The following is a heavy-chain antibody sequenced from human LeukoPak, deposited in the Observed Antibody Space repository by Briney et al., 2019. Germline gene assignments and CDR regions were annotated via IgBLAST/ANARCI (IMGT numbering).Heavy chain of an antibody. J-gene: IGHJ5*02. D-gene: IGHD3-3*01. V-gene: IGHV1-69*04. CDR3: ASHPFGVVITVSNWFDP. CDR1: GGTFSSYA. Sequence: SVKVSCKASGGTFSSYAISWVRQAPGQGLEWMGRIIPILGIANYAQKFQGRVTITADKSTSTAYMELSSLRSEDTAVYYCASHPFGVVITVSNWFDPWGQGTLVTVSS. CDR2: IIPILGIA.